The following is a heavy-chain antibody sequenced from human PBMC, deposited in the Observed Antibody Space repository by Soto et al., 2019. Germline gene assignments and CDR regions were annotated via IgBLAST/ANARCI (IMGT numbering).Heavy chain of an antibody. V-gene: IGHV3-48*01. CDR2: SSSSSRTI. Sequence: EVQLVESGGGLVQPGGSLRLSCAASGFTFSSYSMNWVRQAPGKGLEWVSYSSSSSRTIYYADSVKGRFTISRDNAKNSLYLHMNSLRAEDTAVYYFAIDSTTIDYWGQGTLVTVSS. D-gene: IGHD1-1*01. J-gene: IGHJ4*02. CDR1: GFTFSSYS. CDR3: AIDSTTIDY.